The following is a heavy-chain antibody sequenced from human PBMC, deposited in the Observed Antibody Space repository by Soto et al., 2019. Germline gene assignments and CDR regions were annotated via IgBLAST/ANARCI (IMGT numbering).Heavy chain of an antibody. V-gene: IGHV1-69*02. CDR1: GGTFSSYT. CDR2: IIPILGIA. CDR3: ARLIGNSWLDS. D-gene: IGHD3-16*01. J-gene: IGHJ5*01. Sequence: GASVKVSCKASGGTFSSYTISWVRQAPGQGLEWMGRIIPILGIANYAQKFQGRVTITADTSNNQLSLQLNSVTPDDTAVYYCARLIGNSWLDSWGQGTLVTVSS.